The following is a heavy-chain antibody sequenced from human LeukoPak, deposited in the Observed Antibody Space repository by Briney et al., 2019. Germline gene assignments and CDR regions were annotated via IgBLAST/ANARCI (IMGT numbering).Heavy chain of an antibody. Sequence: GGSLRLSCAASGFTFDDYAMHWVRQAPGKGLEWVSGISWNSGSIGYADSVKGRFTISRDNAKNPLYLQMNSLRAEDTALYYCAKDGGEWELDYWGQGTLVTVSS. J-gene: IGHJ4*02. CDR2: ISWNSGSI. V-gene: IGHV3-9*01. CDR3: AKDGGEWELDY. CDR1: GFTFDDYA. D-gene: IGHD1-26*01.